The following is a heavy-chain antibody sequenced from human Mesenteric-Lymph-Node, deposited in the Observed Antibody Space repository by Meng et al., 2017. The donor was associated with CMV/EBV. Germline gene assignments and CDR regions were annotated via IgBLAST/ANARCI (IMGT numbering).Heavy chain of an antibody. CDR3: AKESSSSSDY. Sequence: GGSLRLSCAASGITFSRFAMSWVRKAPGTGLEWVSGISGSGGGTHYADSVKGRFTMSRDNSKNMLYLQMNSLRAEDTAVYYCAKESSSSSDYWGQGTLVTVSS. CDR1: GITFSRFA. D-gene: IGHD6-6*01. V-gene: IGHV3-23*01. J-gene: IGHJ4*02. CDR2: ISGSGGGT.